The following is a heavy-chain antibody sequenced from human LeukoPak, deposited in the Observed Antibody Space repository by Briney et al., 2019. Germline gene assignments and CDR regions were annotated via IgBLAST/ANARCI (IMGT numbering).Heavy chain of an antibody. D-gene: IGHD2-21*02. J-gene: IGHJ5*02. CDR1: GGTFSSYA. CDR3: ARDEVVVTAYNWFDP. V-gene: IGHV1-69*04. CDR2: IIPILGIA. Sequence: SVKVSCKASGGTFSSYAISWVRQAPGQGLEWMGRIIPILGIANYAQKLQGRVTITADKSTSTAYMELSSLRSEDTAVYYCARDEVVVTAYNWFDPWGQGTLVTVSS.